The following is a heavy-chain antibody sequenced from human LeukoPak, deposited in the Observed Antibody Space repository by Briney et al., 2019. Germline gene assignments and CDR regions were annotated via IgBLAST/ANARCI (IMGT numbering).Heavy chain of an antibody. D-gene: IGHD3-10*01. Sequence: PGGSLRLSCAASGFTFSSYGMHWVRQAPGKGLEWVAVISYDGSNKYYADSVKGRFTISRDNSKNTLYLQMNSLRAEDTAVYYCARASTMVRGAARPFDYWGQGTLVTVSS. J-gene: IGHJ4*02. V-gene: IGHV3-30*19. CDR1: GFTFSSYG. CDR3: ARASTMVRGAARPFDY. CDR2: ISYDGSNK.